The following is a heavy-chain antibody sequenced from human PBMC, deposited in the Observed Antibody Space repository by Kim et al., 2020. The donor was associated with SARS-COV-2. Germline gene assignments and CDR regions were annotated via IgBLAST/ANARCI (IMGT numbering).Heavy chain of an antibody. CDR2: IIPIFGTA. J-gene: IGHJ6*02. D-gene: IGHD1-26*01. Sequence: SVKVSCKASGGTFSSYAISWVRQAPGQGLEWMGGIIPIFGTANYAQKFQGRVTITADESTSTAYMELSSLRSEDTAVYYCARPFLGGGSYRSYYGMDVWGQGTTVTVSS. CDR1: GGTFSSYA. V-gene: IGHV1-69*13. CDR3: ARPFLGGGSYRSYYGMDV.